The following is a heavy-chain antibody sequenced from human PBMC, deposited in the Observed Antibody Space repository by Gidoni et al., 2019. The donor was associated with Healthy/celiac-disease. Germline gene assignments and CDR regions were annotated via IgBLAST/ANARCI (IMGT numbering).Heavy chain of an antibody. Sequence: QVQLVQSGAEVNKPGASVTLSCKFSVYPLPELSMHWLRQAPGKGLEWMGGFDPEDGETIYAQKLQGRVTMTEDTSTDTAYMELRSLRSEDTAVYYCATLRRCGGSCAPFDYWGQGTLVTVSS. CDR2: FDPEDGET. CDR3: ATLRRCGGSCAPFDY. J-gene: IGHJ4*02. CDR1: VYPLPELS. D-gene: IGHD2-15*01. V-gene: IGHV1-24*01.